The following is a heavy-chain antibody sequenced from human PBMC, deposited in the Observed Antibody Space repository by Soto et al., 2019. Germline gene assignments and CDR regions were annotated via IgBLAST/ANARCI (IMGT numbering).Heavy chain of an antibody. D-gene: IGHD2-2*02. V-gene: IGHV1-8*01. Sequence: QVQLVQSGAEVKKPGASVKVSCKASGYTFTSYDINWVRQATGQGLEWMGWMNPNSGNTGYAQKFQGRVTTTRNTSISTAYMELSSLRSEDTAVYYCAREGDCSSTSCYNGWFDPWGQGTLVTVSS. CDR2: MNPNSGNT. CDR1: GYTFTSYD. J-gene: IGHJ5*02. CDR3: AREGDCSSTSCYNGWFDP.